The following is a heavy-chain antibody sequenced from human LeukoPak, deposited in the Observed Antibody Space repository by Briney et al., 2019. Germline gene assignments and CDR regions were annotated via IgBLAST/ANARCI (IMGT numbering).Heavy chain of an antibody. J-gene: IGHJ4*02. D-gene: IGHD4-17*01. CDR2: ISSSSSYI. V-gene: IGHV3-21*01. CDR3: ARTSSVPPPPSFDS. Sequence: PGGSLRLSCAASGFTFSSYSMNWVRQAPGKGLEWVSSISSSSSYIYYPDSVKGRFTISRDNAKNSLYLQMTSLRAEDTAVYYCARTSSVPPPPSFDSWGQGSLVSVSS. CDR1: GFTFSSYS.